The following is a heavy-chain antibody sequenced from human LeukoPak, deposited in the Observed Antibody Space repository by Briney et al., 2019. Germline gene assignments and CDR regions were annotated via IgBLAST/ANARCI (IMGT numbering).Heavy chain of an antibody. CDR1: GFTFSDYY. J-gene: IGHJ3*02. Sequence: GGSLRLTCAASGFTFSDYYMSWIRQAPGKGLEWVSYISSSGSTIYYADSVKGRFTISRDNAKNSLYLQMNSLRAEDTAVYYCARAGRVAAARGAFDIWGQGTMVTVSS. CDR3: ARAGRVAAARGAFDI. CDR2: ISSSGSTI. D-gene: IGHD6-13*01. V-gene: IGHV3-11*01.